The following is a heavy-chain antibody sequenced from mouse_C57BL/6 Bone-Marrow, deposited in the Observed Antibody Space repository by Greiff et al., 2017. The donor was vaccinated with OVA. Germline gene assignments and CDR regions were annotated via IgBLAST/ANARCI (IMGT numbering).Heavy chain of an antibody. Sequence: QVQLQQSGPELVKPGASVKISCKASGYAFSSSWMNWVKQRPGKGLEWIGRIYPGDGDTNYNGKFKGKATLTADKSSSTAYMQLSSLTSEDSAVYFCARLGLRPFAYWGQGTLVTVSA. CDR3: ARLGLRPFAY. CDR2: IYPGDGDT. V-gene: IGHV1-82*01. J-gene: IGHJ3*01. D-gene: IGHD1-2*01. CDR1: GYAFSSSW.